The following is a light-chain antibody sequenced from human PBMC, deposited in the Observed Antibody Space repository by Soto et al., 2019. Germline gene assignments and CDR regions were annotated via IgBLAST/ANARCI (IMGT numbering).Light chain of an antibody. J-gene: IGKJ1*01. CDR2: GAS. CDR3: QQYHNWPPGT. CDR1: QSVSSN. Sequence: EIVMTQSPATLSVSPGERATLSCRSSQSVSSNLAWYQQKPGQAPRLLIYGASTMATGIPARFSGSGSGTAFTPTISSLQSEDFSVYYSQQYHNWPPGTFGQGTTVEIK. V-gene: IGKV3-15*01.